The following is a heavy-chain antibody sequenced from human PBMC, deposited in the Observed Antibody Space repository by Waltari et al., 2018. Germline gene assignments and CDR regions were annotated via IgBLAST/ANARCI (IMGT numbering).Heavy chain of an antibody. Sequence: QVQLVQSGAEVKKPGSSVKVSCKASGGTFSSYTISWVRQAPGQGLEWMGRIIPILGIANYAQKFQGRVTITAGESTSTAYMELSSLRSEDTAVYYCARGIAARPNYYGMDVWGQGTTVTVSS. CDR3: ARGIAARPNYYGMDV. CDR1: GGTFSSYT. V-gene: IGHV1-69*02. CDR2: IIPILGIA. J-gene: IGHJ6*02. D-gene: IGHD6-6*01.